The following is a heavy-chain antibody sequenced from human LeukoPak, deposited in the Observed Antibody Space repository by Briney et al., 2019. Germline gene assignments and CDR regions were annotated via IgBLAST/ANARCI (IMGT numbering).Heavy chain of an antibody. Sequence: QPGGSLRLSCAASGFTFSSYWMHWVRQAPGKGLVWVSRINSGGSSTSYADSVKGRFTISRDNAKNTLYLQMNSLRAEDTAVYYCARGVISSWFDPWGQGTLVTVSS. CDR3: ARGVISSWFDP. J-gene: IGHJ5*02. CDR1: GFTFSSYW. D-gene: IGHD3-22*01. CDR2: INSGGSST. V-gene: IGHV3-74*01.